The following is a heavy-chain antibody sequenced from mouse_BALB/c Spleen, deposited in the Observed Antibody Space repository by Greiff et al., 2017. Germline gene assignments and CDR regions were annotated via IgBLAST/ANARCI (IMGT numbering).Heavy chain of an antibody. Sequence: QVQLQQSGPGLVAPSQSLSITCTVSGFSLTSYGVHWVRQPPGKGLEWLGVIWAGGSTNYNSALMSRLSISKDNSKSQVFLKMNSLQTDDTAMYYCASTHRGLAYWGQGTLVTVSA. CDR1: GFSLTSYG. CDR2: IWAGGST. CDR3: ASTHRGLAY. J-gene: IGHJ3*01. V-gene: IGHV2-9*02.